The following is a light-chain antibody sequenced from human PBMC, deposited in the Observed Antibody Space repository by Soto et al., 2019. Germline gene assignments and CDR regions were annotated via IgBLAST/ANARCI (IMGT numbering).Light chain of an antibody. CDR1: QSVLYNSNNKNH. V-gene: IGKV4-1*01. CDR2: GAS. CDR3: QQYDSIPFT. J-gene: IGKJ2*01. Sequence: DFVMTQAPDSLAVSLGERATINCKSSQSVLYNSNNKNHLGWFQQKPGHPPKLLIYGASFRPSGVPDRFSGSGSGTDFTLTISRLQAEDVAVYYCQQYDSIPFTFGQGTKREI.